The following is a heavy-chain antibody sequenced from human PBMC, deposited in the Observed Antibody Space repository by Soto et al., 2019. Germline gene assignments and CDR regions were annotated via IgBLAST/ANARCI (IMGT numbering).Heavy chain of an antibody. D-gene: IGHD5-18*01. CDR3: ARADVDTAMVAQPFDY. CDR2: IIPIFGTA. Sequence: SVKVSCKASGGTFSSYAISWVRQAPGQGLEWMGGIIPIFGTANYAQKFQGRVTITADESTSTAYMELSSLRSEDTAVYYCARADVDTAMVAQPFDYWGQGTLVTVSS. V-gene: IGHV1-69*13. CDR1: GGTFSSYA. J-gene: IGHJ4*02.